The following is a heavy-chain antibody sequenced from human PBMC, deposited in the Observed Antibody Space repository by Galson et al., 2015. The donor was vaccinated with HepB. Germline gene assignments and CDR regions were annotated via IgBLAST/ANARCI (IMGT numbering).Heavy chain of an antibody. D-gene: IGHD3-3*01. J-gene: IGHJ5*02. CDR2: ISGSGGST. Sequence: SLRLSCAASGFTFSSYAMSWVRQAPGKGLEWVSAISGSGGSTYYADSVKGRFTISRDNSKNTLYLQMNSLRAEDTAVYYCAKVPQTYDFWSGYSVGWFDPWGQGTLVTVSS. V-gene: IGHV3-23*01. CDR1: GFTFSSYA. CDR3: AKVPQTYDFWSGYSVGWFDP.